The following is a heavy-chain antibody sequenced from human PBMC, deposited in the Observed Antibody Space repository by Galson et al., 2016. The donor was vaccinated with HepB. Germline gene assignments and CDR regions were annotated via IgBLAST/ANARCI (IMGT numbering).Heavy chain of an antibody. D-gene: IGHD4-17*01. CDR3: AKKDGVADQTHYYHYYGMDV. CDR2: ISPYNGNT. J-gene: IGHJ6*02. Sequence: SVKVSCKASDYTFTTYAITWVRQAPGQGLEWMGWISPYNGNTKYAQKFQGRVTMTTDTSTSTAYLALRSLRADDTAVYYCAKKDGVADQTHYYHYYGMDVWGRGTTVSVSS. CDR1: DYTFTTYA. V-gene: IGHV1-18*01.